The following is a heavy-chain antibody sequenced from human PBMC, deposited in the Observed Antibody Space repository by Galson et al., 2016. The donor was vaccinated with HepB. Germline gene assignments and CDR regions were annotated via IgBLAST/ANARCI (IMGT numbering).Heavy chain of an antibody. CDR3: ARDRVRFLGWLMEGSAFDM. J-gene: IGHJ3*02. V-gene: IGHV3-23*01. CDR2: ITASGTTT. Sequence: SLRLSCAASGFAFTFYAMNWVRQTPGKGLEWVASITASGTTTHYADSVEGRFTVSRDSSKKTVYLQMDNVRPEDTAKFYCARDRVRFLGWLMEGSAFDMWGQGTMVTVPS. D-gene: IGHD3/OR15-3a*01. CDR1: GFAFTFYA.